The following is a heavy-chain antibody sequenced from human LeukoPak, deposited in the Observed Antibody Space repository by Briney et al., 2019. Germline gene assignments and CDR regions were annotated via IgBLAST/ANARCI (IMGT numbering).Heavy chain of an antibody. CDR1: GGSFSGYY. Sequence: SETLSLTCAVYGGSFSGYYWSWIRQPPGKGLEWIGEINHSGSTNYNPSLKSRVTISVDTSKNQFSLKLSSVTAADTAVYYCARGRSVANLDYWGQGTLVTVSS. CDR2: INHSGST. CDR3: ARGRSVANLDY. D-gene: IGHD5-12*01. V-gene: IGHV4-34*01. J-gene: IGHJ4*02.